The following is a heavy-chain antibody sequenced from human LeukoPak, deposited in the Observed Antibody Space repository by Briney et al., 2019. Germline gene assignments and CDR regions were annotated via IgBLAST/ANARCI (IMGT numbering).Heavy chain of an antibody. J-gene: IGHJ4*02. D-gene: IGHD5-18*01. Sequence: GGSLRLPCAASGFNVGSYYMTWVRQAPGKGLEWVSDIYSGGSTYYADSVKGRFTTSRHNSKNTLYLQMNSLRGEDTAVYYCASKRGYSYGYDYWGQGTLVTVSS. V-gene: IGHV3-53*04. CDR3: ASKRGYSYGYDY. CDR2: IYSGGST. CDR1: GFNVGSYY.